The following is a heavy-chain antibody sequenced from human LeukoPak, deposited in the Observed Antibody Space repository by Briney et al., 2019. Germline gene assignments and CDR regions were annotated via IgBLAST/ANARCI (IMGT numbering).Heavy chain of an antibody. Sequence: GGSLRLSCTASGFTFGDYAMSWVRQAPGKGLEWVGFIRSKAYGGTTEYAASVKGRFTISRDDSKSIAYLQMNSLKTEDTAVYYCTRALDCSSTSHPCWGRYDAFDIWGQGTMVTASS. CDR2: IRSKAYGGTT. CDR1: GFTFGDYA. D-gene: IGHD2-2*01. J-gene: IGHJ3*02. V-gene: IGHV3-49*04. CDR3: TRALDCSSTSHPCWGRYDAFDI.